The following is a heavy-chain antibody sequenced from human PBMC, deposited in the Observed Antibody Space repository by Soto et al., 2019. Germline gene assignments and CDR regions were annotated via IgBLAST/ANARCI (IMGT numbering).Heavy chain of an antibody. J-gene: IGHJ5*02. V-gene: IGHV4-31*03. D-gene: IGHD2-2*01. CDR3: ARAPYCSSTSCYTPNWFDP. CDR1: GGSISSGGYY. Sequence: SETLSLTCTVSGGSISSGGYYWSWIRQHPGKGLEWIGYIYYSGSTYYNPSLKSRVTISVDTSKNQFSLKLSSVTAADTAMYYCARAPYCSSTSCYTPNWFDPWGQGTLVTVSS. CDR2: IYYSGST.